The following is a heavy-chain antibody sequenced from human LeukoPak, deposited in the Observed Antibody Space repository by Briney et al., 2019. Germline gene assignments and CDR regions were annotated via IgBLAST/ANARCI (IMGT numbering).Heavy chain of an antibody. Sequence: GASVKVSCKASGYTFSSYAISWVRQAPGQGLEWMGRIIPIFGIANYAQKFQGRVTITADKSTSTAYMELSSLRSEDTAVYYCARDPDIVATITGCLDYWGQGTLVTVSS. CDR3: ARDPDIVATITGCLDY. D-gene: IGHD5-12*01. V-gene: IGHV1-69*04. J-gene: IGHJ4*02. CDR1: GYTFSSYA. CDR2: IIPIFGIA.